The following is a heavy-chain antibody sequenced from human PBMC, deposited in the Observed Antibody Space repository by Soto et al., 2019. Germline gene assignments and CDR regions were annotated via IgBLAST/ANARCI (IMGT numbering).Heavy chain of an antibody. Sequence: GASVEVSCKASRYTFTSYCISWVRQAPGQRLEWMGWINAGNGNTKFSQKFQGRVTITRDTSASTAYMELRGLRSEDAAVYYCARVSRSGAFDIWGQGTMVTVSS. CDR3: ARVSRSGAFDI. CDR2: INAGNGNT. J-gene: IGHJ3*02. V-gene: IGHV1-3*01. CDR1: RYTFTSYC.